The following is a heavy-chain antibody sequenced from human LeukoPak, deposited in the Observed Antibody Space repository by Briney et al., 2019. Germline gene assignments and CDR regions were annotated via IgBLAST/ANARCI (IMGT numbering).Heavy chain of an antibody. Sequence: SETLSLTCTVSGGSISSSSYYWGWIRQPPGKGLEWIGSIYYSGSTYYNPSLKSRVTISVDTSKNQFSLKLSSVTAADTAVYYCARDPDPVTGPGWFDPWGQGTLVTVSS. CDR3: ARDPDPVTGPGWFDP. V-gene: IGHV4-39*07. CDR2: IYYSGST. J-gene: IGHJ5*02. CDR1: GGSISSSSYY. D-gene: IGHD3-9*01.